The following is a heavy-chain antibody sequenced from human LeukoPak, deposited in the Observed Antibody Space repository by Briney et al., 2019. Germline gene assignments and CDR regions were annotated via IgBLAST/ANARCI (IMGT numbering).Heavy chain of an antibody. Sequence: ASVKVSCKASGYTFTSYGISWVRQAPGQGLEWMGYINPNSGGTKYAQNFQGRVTMTRDTSISTAYMELSRLRSDDTAMYYCVRDKGYCSGGSCYSDWFDPWGQGTLVTVSS. D-gene: IGHD2-15*01. CDR2: INPNSGGT. CDR3: VRDKGYCSGGSCYSDWFDP. J-gene: IGHJ5*02. CDR1: GYTFTSYG. V-gene: IGHV1-2*02.